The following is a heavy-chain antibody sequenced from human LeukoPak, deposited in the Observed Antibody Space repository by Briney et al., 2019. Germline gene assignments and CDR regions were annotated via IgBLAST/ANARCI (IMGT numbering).Heavy chain of an antibody. Sequence: PPETLSLTCTVSGGSISSYYWSWLRQPAGKGLEWVGRIYTSGSTTYNPSLKSRVTMSVDTSKSQFSLNLMSVTAADTAVYYCTRDTGTTGEVKFDPWGQGTLVTVSS. D-gene: IGHD4-17*01. V-gene: IGHV4-4*07. J-gene: IGHJ5*02. CDR1: GGSISSYY. CDR2: IYTSGST. CDR3: TRDTGTTGEVKFDP.